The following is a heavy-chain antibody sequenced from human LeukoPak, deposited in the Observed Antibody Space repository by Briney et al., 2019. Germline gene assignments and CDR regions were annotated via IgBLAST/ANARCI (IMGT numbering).Heavy chain of an antibody. CDR2: IYYSGST. V-gene: IGHV4-39*07. CDR1: GGSISSSSYY. J-gene: IGHJ4*02. D-gene: IGHD2-8*01. Sequence: SETLSLTCTVSGGSISSSSYYWGWIRQPPGKGLEWIGSIYYSGSTYYNPSLKSRVTISVDTSKNQFSLKLSSVTAADTAVYYCARLMVPGPYLFDYWGQGTLVTVSS. CDR3: ARLMVPGPYLFDY.